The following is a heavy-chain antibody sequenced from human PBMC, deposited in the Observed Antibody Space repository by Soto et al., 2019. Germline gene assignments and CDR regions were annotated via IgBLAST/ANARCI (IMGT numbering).Heavy chain of an antibody. D-gene: IGHD2-15*01. CDR1: GGSISSGGHY. Sequence: PSETLSLTCTVSGGSISSGGHYWSWIRQHPGKGLEWIGYIYHTGYADYNPSLRSRATISVDTSTNHFSLRLTSVTAADTAVYYCARAVGNSFILWWGQGTQVTVSS. CDR3: ARAVGNSFILW. V-gene: IGHV4-31*03. J-gene: IGHJ4*02. CDR2: IYHTGYA.